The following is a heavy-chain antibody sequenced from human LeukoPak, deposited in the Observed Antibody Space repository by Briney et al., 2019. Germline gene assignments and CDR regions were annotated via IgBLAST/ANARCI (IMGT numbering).Heavy chain of an antibody. D-gene: IGHD3-10*01. V-gene: IGHV4-59*01. Sequence: SETLSLTCTVSGGCISSYYWSCIRQPPGKGLEWIGSIYYSGSTNYNPSLKSRVTISIDTSKNQFSLKLSSVTAADTAVYFCAGGGYYGSGSDDAFHIWGQGTMVTVSS. CDR2: IYYSGST. CDR3: AGGGYYGSGSDDAFHI. CDR1: GGCISSYY. J-gene: IGHJ3*02.